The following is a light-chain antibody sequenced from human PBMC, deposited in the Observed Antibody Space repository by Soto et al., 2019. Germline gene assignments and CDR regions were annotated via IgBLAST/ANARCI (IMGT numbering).Light chain of an antibody. Sequence: DIQMTQSPSSLSASVGDAVSLTCRASRSISNYLNWYQQKPGRAPKLLISGASSLQRGVPSRFSGSGSGTTFTLTITSLQPYDFAIYFCQQSYTAPYTFGPGTKVEI. CDR1: RSISNY. CDR2: GAS. V-gene: IGKV1-39*01. CDR3: QQSYTAPYT. J-gene: IGKJ3*01.